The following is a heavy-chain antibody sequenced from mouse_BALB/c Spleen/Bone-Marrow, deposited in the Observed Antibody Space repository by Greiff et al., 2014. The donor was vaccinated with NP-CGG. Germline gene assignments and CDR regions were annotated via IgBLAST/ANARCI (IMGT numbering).Heavy chain of an antibody. J-gene: IGHJ3*01. CDR3: ARRAYGGSYGFAY. V-gene: IGHV1-7*01. Sequence: VKLQESGAELAKPGASVKMSCKASGYTFTSYWMHWVKQRPGQGLEWIGYINPSTGYTEYNQKFKDKATLTADKSSSTAYMQLSSLTSGDSAVYYCARRAYGGSYGFAYWGQGTLVTVSA. D-gene: IGHD1-1*01. CDR2: INPSTGYT. CDR1: GYTFTSYW.